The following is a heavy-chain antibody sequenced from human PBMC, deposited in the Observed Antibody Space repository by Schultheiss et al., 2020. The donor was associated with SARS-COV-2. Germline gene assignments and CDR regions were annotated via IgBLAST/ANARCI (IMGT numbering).Heavy chain of an antibody. CDR2: IYTSGST. D-gene: IGHD6-19*01. CDR3: ARGPSVAVAGHDY. V-gene: IGHV4-61*02. Sequence: SETLSLTCAVSGYSISSGYYWSWIRQPAGKGLEWIGRIYTSGSTNYNPSLKSRVTISVDTSKNQFSLKLSSVTAADTAVYYCARGPSVAVAGHDYWGQGTLSTVSS. J-gene: IGHJ4*02. CDR1: GYSISSGYY.